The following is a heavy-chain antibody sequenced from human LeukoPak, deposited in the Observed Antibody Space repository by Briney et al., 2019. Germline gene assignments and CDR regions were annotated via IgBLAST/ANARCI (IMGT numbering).Heavy chain of an antibody. V-gene: IGHV4-31*03. CDR1: GGSISSGGYY. D-gene: IGHD3-10*01. CDR3: ARACPRFRGVTYYYYGMDV. J-gene: IGHJ6*02. CDR2: IYYSGST. Sequence: PSQTLSLTCTVSGGSISSGGYYWSWIRQHPGKGLEWIGYIYYSGSTYYNPSLKSRVTISVDTSKNQFSLKLSFVTAADTAVYYCARACPRFRGVTYYYYGMDVWGQGTTVTVSS.